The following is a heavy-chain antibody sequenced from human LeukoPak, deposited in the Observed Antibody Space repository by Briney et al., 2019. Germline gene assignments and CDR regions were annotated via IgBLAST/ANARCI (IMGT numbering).Heavy chain of an antibody. CDR1: GFTFSSYE. Sequence: GGSLRLSCAASGFTFSSYETNWVRQAPGKGLEWVSSISGSGGSTYYADSVKGRFTISRDNSKNTLYLQMNSLRAEDTAVYYCAKDSFDWLPYAAFDIWGQGTMVTVSS. CDR3: AKDSFDWLPYAAFDI. J-gene: IGHJ3*02. V-gene: IGHV3-23*01. CDR2: ISGSGGST. D-gene: IGHD3-9*01.